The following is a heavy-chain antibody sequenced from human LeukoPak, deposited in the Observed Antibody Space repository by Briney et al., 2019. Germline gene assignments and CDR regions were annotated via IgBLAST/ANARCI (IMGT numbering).Heavy chain of an antibody. V-gene: IGHV4-34*01. CDR3: ARSYYDYVWGSYNSYDAFDI. D-gene: IGHD3-16*01. J-gene: IGHJ3*02. Sequence: SETLSLTCAVYGGSFSGYYWTWIRQPPGKGLEWIGEINHSGSTNYNPSLKSRVTISVDTSKNQFSLKLSSVTAADTAVYYCARSYYDYVWGSYNSYDAFDIWGQGTMVTVSS. CDR1: GGSFSGYY. CDR2: INHSGST.